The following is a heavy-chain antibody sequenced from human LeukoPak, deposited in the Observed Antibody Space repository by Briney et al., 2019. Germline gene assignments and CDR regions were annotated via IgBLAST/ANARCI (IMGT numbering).Heavy chain of an antibody. D-gene: IGHD3-10*01. CDR1: GGSFSGYY. CDR3: ARAAVRTNWFDP. Sequence: PSETLSLTCAVYGGSFSGYYWNWIRQPPGKGLEWIGEINHSGSTNYNPSLKSRVTISEDTSKNQFSLKLSSVTAADTAMYYCARAAVRTNWFDPWGQGTLVTVSS. CDR2: INHSGST. V-gene: IGHV4-34*01. J-gene: IGHJ5*02.